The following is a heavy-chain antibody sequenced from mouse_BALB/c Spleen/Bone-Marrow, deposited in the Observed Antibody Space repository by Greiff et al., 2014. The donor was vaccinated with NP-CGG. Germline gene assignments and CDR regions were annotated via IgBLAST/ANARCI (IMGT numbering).Heavy chain of an antibody. D-gene: IGHD3-1*01. CDR3: ASTPRASFYFDY. V-gene: IGHV14-3*02. CDR1: GFNIKDTY. CDR2: IDPGNGNT. Sequence: EVQLQQSGAELVKPGASVKLPCTASGFNIKDTYMHWVKQRPEQGLEWIGRIDPGNGNTKYDPKFKGKATITADTSSITAYLQLCSLTSEDTAVYYCASTPRASFYFDYWGQGTTLTVSS. J-gene: IGHJ2*01.